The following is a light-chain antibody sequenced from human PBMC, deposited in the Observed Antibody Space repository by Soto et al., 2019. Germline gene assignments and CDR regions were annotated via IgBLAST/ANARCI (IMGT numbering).Light chain of an antibody. Sequence: EIVLTQSPGTLSLSPGERATLSCRASQSVTSSYLAWYQQKPGQAPRLLIYGASGKATGIPDRFSGSGSGTDFILTISRLEPEDFAVYYCQQYAGTPVTFGQGTKVEI. CDR3: QQYAGTPVT. CDR1: QSVTSSY. CDR2: GAS. J-gene: IGKJ1*01. V-gene: IGKV3-20*01.